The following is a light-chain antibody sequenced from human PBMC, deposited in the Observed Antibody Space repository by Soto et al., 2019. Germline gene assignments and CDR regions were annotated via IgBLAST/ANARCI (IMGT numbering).Light chain of an antibody. V-gene: IGKV1-5*01. CDR3: HQYKTYST. J-gene: IGKJ1*01. CDR1: QSISTS. CDR2: GAS. Sequence: DIQMTQSPSTLSASVGDRVTITCRATQSISTSLAWYQQKPGKAPNLLISGASNLESGVPSRFSGSGSGTEFTLTISSLQPDDFSSYYCHQYKTYSTFGQGTKVDIK.